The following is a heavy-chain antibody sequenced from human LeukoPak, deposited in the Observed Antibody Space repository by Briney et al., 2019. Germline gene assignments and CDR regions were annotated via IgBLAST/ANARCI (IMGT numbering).Heavy chain of an antibody. CDR3: ARDPRVSVFDY. D-gene: IGHD2-21*01. CDR2: IYYSGST. J-gene: IGHJ4*02. V-gene: IGHV4-59*01. CDR1: GGSISSDY. Sequence: SETLSLTCTVSGGSISSDYWSWIRQPPGKGLEWIGYIYYSGSTNYNPSLKSRVTISVDTSKNQFSLKLSSVTAADTAVYYCARDPRVSVFDYWGQGTLVTVSS.